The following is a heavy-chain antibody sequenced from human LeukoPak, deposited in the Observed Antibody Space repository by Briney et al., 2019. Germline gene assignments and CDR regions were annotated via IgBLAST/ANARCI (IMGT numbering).Heavy chain of an antibody. V-gene: IGHV4-39*07. Sequence: SETLSLTCTVSGGSISSSSYYWGWIRQPPGKGLEWIGSIYYSGSTYYNPSLKSRVTISVDTSKNQFSLKLSSVTAADTAVYYCARLPSDIVATIYFGYWGQGTLVTVSS. CDR2: IYYSGST. D-gene: IGHD5-12*01. CDR3: ARLPSDIVATIYFGY. CDR1: GGSISSSSYY. J-gene: IGHJ4*02.